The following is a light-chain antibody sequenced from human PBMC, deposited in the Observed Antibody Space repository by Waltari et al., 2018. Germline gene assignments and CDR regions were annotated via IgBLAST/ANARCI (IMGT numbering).Light chain of an antibody. CDR2: SNS. Sequence: QSVLTQPPSASATPGQRVTISCSGGRSNIGTQAVNWFQQVPGRAPKLLIYSNSQRASWVPDRFSGSKSGSSASLAICGLKSEDEADYYCASWDDSLNVVVFGGGTKVTVL. CDR1: RSNIGTQA. J-gene: IGLJ2*01. CDR3: ASWDDSLNVVV. V-gene: IGLV1-44*01.